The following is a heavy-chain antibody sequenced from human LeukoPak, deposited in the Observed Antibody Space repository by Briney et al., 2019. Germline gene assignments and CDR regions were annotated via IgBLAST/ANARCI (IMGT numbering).Heavy chain of an antibody. V-gene: IGHV1-69*05. Sequence: SVKVSCKASGYTFTSYGISWVRQAPGQGLEWMGGIIPIFGTANYAQKFQGRVTMTRDMSTSTVYMELSSLRSEDTAVYYCARASDSSGYWGFDYWGQGTLVTVSS. CDR1: GYTFTSYG. D-gene: IGHD3-22*01. J-gene: IGHJ4*02. CDR2: IIPIFGTA. CDR3: ARASDSSGYWGFDY.